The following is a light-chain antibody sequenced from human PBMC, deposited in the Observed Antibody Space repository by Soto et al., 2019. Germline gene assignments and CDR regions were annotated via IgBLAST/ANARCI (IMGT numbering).Light chain of an antibody. CDR2: EVT. CDR1: SSDIGAYDY. J-gene: IGLJ1*01. Sequence: QSVLPQPASVSGSPGQSITISCTGTSSDIGAYDYVSWFQQHPDKAPKLMISEVTNRPSGVSDRFSGSESGNAAALTISGLHPEDEACYYCSSYAGSNIFFGTGTKVTVL. CDR3: SSYAGSNIF. V-gene: IGLV2-14*01.